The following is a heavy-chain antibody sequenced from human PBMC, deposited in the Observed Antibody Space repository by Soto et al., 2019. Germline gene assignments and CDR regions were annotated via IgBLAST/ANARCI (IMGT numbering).Heavy chain of an antibody. V-gene: IGHV3-30-3*01. CDR3: ARGSYYYDSSGYPDY. J-gene: IGHJ4*02. Sequence: GGSLRLSCEASGFPFDNYAMSWVRQAPGKGLEWVAVISYDGSNKYYADSVKGRFTISRDNSKNTLYLQMNSLRAEDTAVYYCARGSYYYDSSGYPDYWGQGTLVTVSS. CDR1: GFPFDNYA. CDR2: ISYDGSNK. D-gene: IGHD3-22*01.